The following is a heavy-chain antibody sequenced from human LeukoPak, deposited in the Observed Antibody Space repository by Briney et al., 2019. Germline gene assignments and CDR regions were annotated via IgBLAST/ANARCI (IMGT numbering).Heavy chain of an antibody. CDR1: GGSISGHY. CDR2: VYYSGET. CDR3: ARLQGDSTDTFDY. D-gene: IGHD2-21*01. Sequence: SETLSLTCTVSGGSISGHYWSWIRQPPAKGLEWVGYVYYSGETNYNPSLKSRVTISVDTSKNQFSLKLTSVTAADTAVYYCARLQGDSTDTFDYWGQGILVSVSS. J-gene: IGHJ4*02. V-gene: IGHV4-59*11.